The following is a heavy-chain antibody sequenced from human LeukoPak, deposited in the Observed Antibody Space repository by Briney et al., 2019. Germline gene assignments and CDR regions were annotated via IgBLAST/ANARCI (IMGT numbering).Heavy chain of an antibody. D-gene: IGHD3-16*01. Sequence: ASVKVSCKASGGTFSSYAINWVRQATGQGLEWMGWMNPNSGNTGYAQKFQGRVTMTRNTSISTAYMELSSLRSEDTAVYYCARGLFSNYDYVWGSPDYWGQGTLVTVSS. CDR1: GGTFSSYA. J-gene: IGHJ4*02. V-gene: IGHV1-8*02. CDR3: ARGLFSNYDYVWGSPDY. CDR2: MNPNSGNT.